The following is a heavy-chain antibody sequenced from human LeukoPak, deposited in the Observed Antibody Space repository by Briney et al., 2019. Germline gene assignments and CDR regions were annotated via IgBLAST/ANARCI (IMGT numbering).Heavy chain of an antibody. V-gene: IGHV3-11*01. CDR1: GFTFSDYY. CDR2: ISSSGSTI. Sequence: GGSLRLSCAASGFTFSDYYMSWIHQAPGKGLEWVSYISSSGSTIYYADSVKGRFTISRDNAKNSLYLQMNSLRAEDTAVYYCAREMWRGFVDYWGQGTLVTVSS. J-gene: IGHJ4*02. CDR3: AREMWRGFVDY. D-gene: IGHD3-3*01.